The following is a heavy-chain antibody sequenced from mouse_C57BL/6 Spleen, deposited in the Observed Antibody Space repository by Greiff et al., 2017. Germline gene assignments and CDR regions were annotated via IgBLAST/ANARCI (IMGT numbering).Heavy chain of an antibody. J-gene: IGHJ2*01. Sequence: EVQLVESGGGLVKPGGSLKLSCAASGFTFSDYGMHWVRQAPEKGLEWVAYISSGSSTIYYADTVKGRFTISRDNAKNTLFLQMTSLRSEDTAMYYCARKLRLDYYFDYWGQGTTLTVSS. CDR2: ISSGSSTI. D-gene: IGHD3-2*02. CDR3: ARKLRLDYYFDY. V-gene: IGHV5-17*01. CDR1: GFTFSDYG.